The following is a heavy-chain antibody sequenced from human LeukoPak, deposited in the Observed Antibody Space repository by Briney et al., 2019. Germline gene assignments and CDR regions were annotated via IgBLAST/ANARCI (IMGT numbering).Heavy chain of an antibody. CDR3: ARESGDMITFGGVIVAVDY. D-gene: IGHD3-16*02. V-gene: IGHV4-39*07. J-gene: IGHJ4*02. CDR2: IYYSGST. CDR1: GGSISSSSYY. Sequence: SETLSLTCTVSGGSISSSSYYWGWIRQPPGKGLEWIGSIYYSGSTYYNPSLKSRVTISVDTSKNQFSLKLSSVTAADTAVYYCARESGDMITFGGVIVAVDYWGQGTLVTVSS.